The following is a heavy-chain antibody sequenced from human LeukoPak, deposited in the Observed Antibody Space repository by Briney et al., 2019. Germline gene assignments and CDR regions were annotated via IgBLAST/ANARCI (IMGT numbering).Heavy chain of an antibody. V-gene: IGHV4-31*11. CDR3: ARDRGVSSRFDP. D-gene: IGHD3-10*01. CDR2: IYYSGST. J-gene: IGHJ5*02. CDR1: GGSFSGYY. Sequence: SETLSLTCAVYGGSFSGYYWSRIRQHPGKGLEWIGYIYYSGSTYYNPSLKSRVTISVDTSKNQFSLKLSSVTAADTAVYYCARDRGVSSRFDPWGQGTLVTVSS.